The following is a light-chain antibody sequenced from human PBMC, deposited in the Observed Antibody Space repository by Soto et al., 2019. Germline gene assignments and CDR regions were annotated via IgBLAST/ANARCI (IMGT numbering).Light chain of an antibody. Sequence: QSVLTQPASVSGSPGQSITVSCTGTSSDIGGHNYVSWYQHHPGKVPKLIIYDVNKRPSGVPDRFSGSKSGNTASLTVSGLQAEDEADYFCNSYGGTNNYVVFGGGTKVTVL. J-gene: IGLJ2*01. CDR1: SSDIGGHNY. CDR2: DVN. CDR3: NSYGGTNNYVV. V-gene: IGLV2-8*01.